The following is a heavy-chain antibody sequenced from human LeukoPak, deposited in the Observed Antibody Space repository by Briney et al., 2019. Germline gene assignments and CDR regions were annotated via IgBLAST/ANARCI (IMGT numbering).Heavy chain of an antibody. V-gene: IGHV3-7*01. Sequence: GGSLRLSCAASGFSISGYWMTWVRQAPGKGLEWVANIDLHGSGKFYVDSVKGRFTLSRDNPENTLYLQMNRLRAEDTAVYYCARDPGAGNDYWGQGNLVIVSS. J-gene: IGHJ4*02. D-gene: IGHD1-1*01. CDR3: ARDPGAGNDY. CDR2: IDLHGSGK. CDR1: GFSISGYW.